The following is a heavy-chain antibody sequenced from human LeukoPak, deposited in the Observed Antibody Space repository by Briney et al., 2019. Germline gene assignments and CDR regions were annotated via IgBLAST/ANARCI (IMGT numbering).Heavy chain of an antibody. D-gene: IGHD3-3*01. CDR3: AKDTAIQFLEPAF. J-gene: IGHJ4*02. Sequence: GGSLRLSCAASGFTFNTHGMHWVRQAPGKGLEWVAAIWFDGSVRHYSDAVKGRFTISRDNSLDTLYLQMNSLRVEDTAMYYCAKDTAIQFLEPAFWGQGTLVTVSS. V-gene: IGHV3-33*06. CDR2: IWFDGSVR. CDR1: GFTFNTHG.